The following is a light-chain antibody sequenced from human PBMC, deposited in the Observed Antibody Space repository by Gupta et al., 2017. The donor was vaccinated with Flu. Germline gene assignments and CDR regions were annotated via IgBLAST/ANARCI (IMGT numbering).Light chain of an antibody. CDR1: QEIFYSSTNKSY. V-gene: IGKV4-1*01. CDR2: WAS. J-gene: IGKJ4*01. Sequence: FLGETATIDGKSSQEIFYSSTNKSYLAWYQQKPGQPPKVLLYWASIRQAGVPDRFIGCGSGTDFSLTISRLQAEDVAVYYCQQYFTRPHTFGRGTTLEIK. CDR3: QQYFTRPHT.